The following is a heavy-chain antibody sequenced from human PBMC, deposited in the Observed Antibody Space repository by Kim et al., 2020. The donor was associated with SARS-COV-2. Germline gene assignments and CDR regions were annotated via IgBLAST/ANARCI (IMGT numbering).Heavy chain of an antibody. CDR3: ARGGAVRGVILHNWFDP. CDR1: GGTFSSYA. J-gene: IGHJ5*02. Sequence: SVKVSCKASGGTFSSYAISWVRQAPGQGLEWMGGIIPIFGTANYAQKFQGRVTITADESTSTAYMELSSLRSEDTAVYYCARGGAVRGVILHNWFDPWGQGTLVTVSS. CDR2: IIPIFGTA. D-gene: IGHD3-10*01. V-gene: IGHV1-69*13.